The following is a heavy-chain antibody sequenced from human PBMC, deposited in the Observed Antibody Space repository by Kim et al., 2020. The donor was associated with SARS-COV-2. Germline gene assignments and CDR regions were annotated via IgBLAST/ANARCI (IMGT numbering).Heavy chain of an antibody. CDR1: GFTFSDYY. Sequence: GGSLRLSCAASGFTFSDYYMTWIRQAPGKGLEWISYISNSGFRIFYEDSVKGRFTISRDNAKKSLYLQMSSLRAEDTAVYYCARALSGSYSVDAFDVWGQGTMVTVSS. D-gene: IGHD1-26*01. J-gene: IGHJ3*01. CDR2: ISNSGFRI. V-gene: IGHV3-11*04. CDR3: ARALSGSYSVDAFDV.